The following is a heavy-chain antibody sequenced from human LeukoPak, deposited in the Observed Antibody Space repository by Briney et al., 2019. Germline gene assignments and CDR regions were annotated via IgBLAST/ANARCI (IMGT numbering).Heavy chain of an antibody. CDR1: GGTFSNYA. Sequence: ASVKVSCKASGGTFSNYAISWVRQAPGQGLEWMGGIIPIFGTANYAQKFRGRVTITADKSTRTAYMELSSLRSEDTAVYYCARARRDDSSGYYQGYFDYWGQGTLVTVSS. CDR2: IIPIFGTA. J-gene: IGHJ4*02. D-gene: IGHD3-22*01. CDR3: ARARRDDSSGYYQGYFDY. V-gene: IGHV1-69*06.